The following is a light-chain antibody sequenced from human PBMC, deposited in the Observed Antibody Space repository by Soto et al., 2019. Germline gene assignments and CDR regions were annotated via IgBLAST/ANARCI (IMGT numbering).Light chain of an antibody. CDR1: SSDVGGYNY. CDR2: DVS. J-gene: IGLJ1*01. Sequence: QSVLTQPRPVSGSPGQSVTISCTGTSSDVGGYNYVSWYQQHPGKAPKLMIYDVSKRPSGVPDRFSGSKSGNTASLTISGLQAEDEADYYCCSYAGSYTLYVFGTGTKVTLL. CDR3: CSYAGSYTLYV. V-gene: IGLV2-11*01.